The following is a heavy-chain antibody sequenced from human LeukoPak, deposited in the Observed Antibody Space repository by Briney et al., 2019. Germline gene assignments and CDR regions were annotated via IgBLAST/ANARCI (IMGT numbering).Heavy chain of an antibody. V-gene: IGHV3-30*03. Sequence: GGSLRLSCAASGFTFSNYGIHWVRQAPGKGLEWVAVISYDGNKKHYADSVKGRFTISRDNAKNSLNLQMNSLRAEDTAVYYCARPRLSHYDSSGFYPFDYWGQGTLVTVSS. J-gene: IGHJ4*02. CDR1: GFTFSNYG. D-gene: IGHD3-22*01. CDR3: ARPRLSHYDSSGFYPFDY. CDR2: ISYDGNKK.